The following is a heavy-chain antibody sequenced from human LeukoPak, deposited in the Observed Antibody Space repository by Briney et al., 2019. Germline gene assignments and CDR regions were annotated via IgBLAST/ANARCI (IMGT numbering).Heavy chain of an antibody. CDR2: IVVGSGNT. J-gene: IGHJ6*02. CDR1: GFTFTNSD. CDR3: AADRGYYYYGLDV. D-gene: IGHD3-10*01. V-gene: IGHV1-58*02. Sequence: SVKVSCKASGFTFTNSDMHWVRQARGQRLEWIGWIVVGSGNTNYAQKFQERVTMTRDMSTSTAYMELSSLRSEDTAVYYCAADRGYYYYGLDVWGQGTTVTVSS.